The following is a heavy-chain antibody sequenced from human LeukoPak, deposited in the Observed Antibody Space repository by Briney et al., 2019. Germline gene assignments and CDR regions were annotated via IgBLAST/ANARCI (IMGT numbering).Heavy chain of an antibody. V-gene: IGHV3-21*01. Sequence: GGSLRLSCAASGFTFSSYSMNWVRQAPGKGLEWVSSISSSSSYTYYADSVKGRFTISRDNAKNSLYLQMNSLRAEDTAVYYCARDRGSGWYLGYWGQGTLVTVSS. D-gene: IGHD6-19*01. J-gene: IGHJ4*02. CDR3: ARDRGSGWYLGY. CDR2: ISSSSSYT. CDR1: GFTFSSYS.